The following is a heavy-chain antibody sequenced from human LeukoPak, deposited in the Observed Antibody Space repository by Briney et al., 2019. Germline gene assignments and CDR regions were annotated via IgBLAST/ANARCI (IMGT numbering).Heavy chain of an antibody. D-gene: IGHD1-26*01. V-gene: IGHV4-59*01. CDR2: VHYSGTT. Sequence: ASETLSLTCTVSGGTISGYYWSWIRQPPGQGLEWIGNVHYSGTTNYIPSLKSRLTISVDSSKKQFSLKLTSVTAADTAVYYCARGGRSGSYTYYFDYWGLGSLVTVSS. J-gene: IGHJ4*02. CDR3: ARGGRSGSYTYYFDY. CDR1: GGTISGYY.